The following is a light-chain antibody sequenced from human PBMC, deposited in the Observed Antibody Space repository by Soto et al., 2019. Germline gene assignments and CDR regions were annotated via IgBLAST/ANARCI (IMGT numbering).Light chain of an antibody. J-gene: IGLJ1*01. Sequence: QSVLNQPPSAAGTPGQRVTISCSGSSSNIGSKTVNWYQQLPGTVPKLLIYNSYQRPSGVPDRFSASKSGTSASLAISGLQSEDEADYYCSSWDASLNRDAFGTGTKVTVL. CDR3: SSWDASLNRDA. CDR1: SSNIGSKT. V-gene: IGLV1-44*01. CDR2: NSY.